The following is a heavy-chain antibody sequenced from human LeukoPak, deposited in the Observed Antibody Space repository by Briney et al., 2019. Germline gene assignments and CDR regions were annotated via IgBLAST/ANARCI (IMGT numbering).Heavy chain of an antibody. CDR3: AKARDYYDSTEGFDP. Sequence: GGSLRLSCAASGFTFSSYAMNWVRQAPGKGLEWVSAISGSGGSTYYADSVKGRFTISRDNSKNTLYLQMNSLRAEDTAVYYCAKARDYYDSTEGFDPWGQGTLVTVSS. D-gene: IGHD3-22*01. CDR1: GFTFSSYA. V-gene: IGHV3-23*01. CDR2: ISGSGGST. J-gene: IGHJ5*02.